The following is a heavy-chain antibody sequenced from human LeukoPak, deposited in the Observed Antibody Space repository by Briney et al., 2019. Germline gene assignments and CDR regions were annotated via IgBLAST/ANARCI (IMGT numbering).Heavy chain of an antibody. D-gene: IGHD1-1*01. CDR3: ARGWNGY. CDR2: ISSSSSYI. CDR1: GFTFSSYW. V-gene: IGHV3-21*01. Sequence: PGGSLRLSCVTSGFTFSSYWMSWVRQAPGKGLEWVSSISSSSSYIYYADSVKGRFTFSRDNTKNSLYLQMNSLRAEDTAMYYCARGWNGYWGQGTLVTVSS. J-gene: IGHJ4*02.